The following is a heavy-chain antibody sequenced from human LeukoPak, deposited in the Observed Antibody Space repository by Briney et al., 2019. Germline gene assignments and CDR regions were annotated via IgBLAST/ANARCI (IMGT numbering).Heavy chain of an antibody. V-gene: IGHV4-59*01. D-gene: IGHD1-26*01. CDR2: IYHSGSTNYST. CDR3: ARGQGSIVGAGYLNDY. Sequence: SETLSLTCTVSSGSISSYYWGWIRKPPGKGLEWIGNIYHSGSTNYSTNYNSSLKSRVTISVDTSKKQFSLKRSSVTAADTAVYYCARGQGSIVGAGYLNDYWGQGTLVTDSS. CDR1: SGSISSYY. J-gene: IGHJ4*02.